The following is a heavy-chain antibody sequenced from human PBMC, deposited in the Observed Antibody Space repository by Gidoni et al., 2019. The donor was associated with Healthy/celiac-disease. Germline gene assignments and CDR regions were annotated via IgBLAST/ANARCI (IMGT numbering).Heavy chain of an antibody. CDR3: ARDNCSGGSCYSCFDY. D-gene: IGHD2-15*01. V-gene: IGHV3-33*01. Sequence: QVQLVESGGGVVQPGRSLRLSCAASGFTFSSYGMHWVRQAPGKGLEWVAVIWYDGSNKYYADSVKGRFTISRDNSKNTLYLQMNSLRAEDTAVYYCARDNCSGGSCYSCFDYWGQGTLVTVSS. CDR2: IWYDGSNK. J-gene: IGHJ4*02. CDR1: GFTFSSYG.